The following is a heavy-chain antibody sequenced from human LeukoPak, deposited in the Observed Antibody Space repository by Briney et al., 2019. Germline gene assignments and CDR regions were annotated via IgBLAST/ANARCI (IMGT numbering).Heavy chain of an antibody. J-gene: IGHJ4*02. V-gene: IGHV1-3*01. D-gene: IGHD2-21*02. Sequence: GATVKVSCKASGYTFTSYAMHWVRQAPGQRLEWMGWINAGNGNTKYSQKFQGRVTITRDTSASTAYMELSSLRAEDTAVYYCARDQHIVVVTAIAEYYFDYWGQGTLVTVSS. CDR2: INAGNGNT. CDR3: ARDQHIVVVTAIAEYYFDY. CDR1: GYTFTSYA.